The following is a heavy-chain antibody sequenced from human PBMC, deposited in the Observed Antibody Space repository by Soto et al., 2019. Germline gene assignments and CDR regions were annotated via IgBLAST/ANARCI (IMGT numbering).Heavy chain of an antibody. D-gene: IGHD4-17*01. V-gene: IGHV1-2*04. J-gene: IGHJ6*02. Sequence: GAAVKVSCKSSGYTFTGYYMHWVRQAPGQGLEWMGWINPNSGGTNYAQKFQGWVTMTRDTSISTAYMELSRLRSDDTAVYYCARASLRRFPYSYGMDAWGQGTTVTVFS. CDR2: INPNSGGT. CDR3: ARASLRRFPYSYGMDA. CDR1: GYTFTGYY.